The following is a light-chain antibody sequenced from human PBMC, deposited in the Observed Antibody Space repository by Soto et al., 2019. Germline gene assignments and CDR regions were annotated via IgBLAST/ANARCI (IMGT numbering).Light chain of an antibody. Sequence: DIQMTQSPSSLSASVGDRVTITCQASQDISTSLNWYQQKPGKAPKFLIYDASNLERGVPSRFSGSGSGIDFTLTISSLQPDDIATYYCQQFDDLPFTFGPGTKVDL. V-gene: IGKV1-33*01. CDR1: QDISTS. CDR2: DAS. J-gene: IGKJ3*01. CDR3: QQFDDLPFT.